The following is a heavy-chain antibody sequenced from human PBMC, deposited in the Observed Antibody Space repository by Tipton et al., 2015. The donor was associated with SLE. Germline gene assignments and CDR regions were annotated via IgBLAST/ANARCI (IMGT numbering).Heavy chain of an antibody. J-gene: IGHJ4*02. CDR2: INHSGST. V-gene: IGHV4-34*01. CDR1: GGSFSGYY. Sequence: TLSLTCAVYGGSFSGYYWSWIRQPPGKGLEWIGEINHSGSTNYNPSLKSRVTISVDTSKNQFSLKLSSVTAADTAVYYCAISYTVTGYFDYWGQGTLVTVSS. CDR3: AISYTVTGYFDY. D-gene: IGHD4-11*01.